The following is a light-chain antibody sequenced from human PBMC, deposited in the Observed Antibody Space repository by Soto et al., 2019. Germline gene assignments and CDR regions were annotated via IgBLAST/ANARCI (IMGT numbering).Light chain of an antibody. CDR1: QNISNY. CDR2: DVS. Sequence: IVLIQSPATLSVSPGERATLSCRASQNISNYSIWYQQKPGQAPRLLIYDVSNRATDIPARFSGSGSGTDFTLTISSLEPEDLAVYYCQQRSNWPRTFGQGTKVDIK. J-gene: IGKJ1*01. CDR3: QQRSNWPRT. V-gene: IGKV3-11*01.